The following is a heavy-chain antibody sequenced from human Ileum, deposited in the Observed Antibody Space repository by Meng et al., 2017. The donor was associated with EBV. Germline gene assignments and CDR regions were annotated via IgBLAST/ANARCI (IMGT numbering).Heavy chain of an antibody. CDR1: GGSFSGDY. CDR3: ASHPGGNSQYYSSGDDY. V-gene: IGHV4-34*02. CDR2: INHRGGA. D-gene: IGHD3-22*01. J-gene: IGHJ4*02. Sequence: QGHHTPWGAGSLNPSETLSLPCAFYGGSFSGDYWSWIRQPPGKGLEWIGEINHRGGAFYNPSLKSRVTMSIDTSKNQFSLKLNSVTAADTAVYYCASHPGGNSQYYSSGDDYWGQGALVTVSS.